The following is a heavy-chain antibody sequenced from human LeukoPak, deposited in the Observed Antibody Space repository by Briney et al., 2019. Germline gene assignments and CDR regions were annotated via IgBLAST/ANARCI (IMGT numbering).Heavy chain of an antibody. CDR2: INHSGST. CDR1: GGSFSGYY. J-gene: IGHJ4*02. D-gene: IGHD3-22*01. Sequence: PSETLSPTCAVYGGSFSGYYWSWIRQPPGKGLEWIGEINHSGSTNYNPSLKSRVTISVDTSKNQFSLKLSSVTAADTAVYYCARGGPTYYYDSSGKKSYFDYWGQGTLVTVSS. V-gene: IGHV4-34*01. CDR3: ARGGPTYYYDSSGKKSYFDY.